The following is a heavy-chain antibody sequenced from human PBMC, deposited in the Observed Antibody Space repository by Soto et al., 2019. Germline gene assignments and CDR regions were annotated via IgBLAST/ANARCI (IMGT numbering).Heavy chain of an antibody. CDR2: MNPNSGNT. CDR3: AREGKYNWNYRYYYPFSAV. D-gene: IGHD1-7*01. J-gene: IGHJ6*03. Sequence: GASVKVSCKASGYTFTSYDSNWLRQSTGQGLEWMGWMNPNSGNTGYAQKFQGRVTMTRNTSISTAYMELSSLRSEDTAVYYCAREGKYNWNYRYYYPFSAVWGKGTTVPVS. V-gene: IGHV1-8*01. CDR1: GYTFTSYD.